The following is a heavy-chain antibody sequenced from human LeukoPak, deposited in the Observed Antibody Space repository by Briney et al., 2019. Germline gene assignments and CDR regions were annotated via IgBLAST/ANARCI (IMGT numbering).Heavy chain of an antibody. CDR2: ISSSVSTI. D-gene: IGHD1-1*01. V-gene: IGHV3-48*03. Sequence: GGSLRLSCAASGFTFSSYEMNSVREAPGKGLEGGSYISSSVSTIYYADSLKGRFTISRDNAKNSLYLKMNSLRAEDTAVYYCARGTGTTPLEYWGQGTLVTVSS. J-gene: IGHJ4*02. CDR1: GFTFSSYE. CDR3: ARGTGTTPLEY.